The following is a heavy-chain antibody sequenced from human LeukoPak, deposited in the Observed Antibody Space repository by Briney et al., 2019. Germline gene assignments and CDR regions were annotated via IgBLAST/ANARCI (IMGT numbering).Heavy chain of an antibody. CDR2: INPNIGGT. V-gene: IGHV1-2*02. J-gene: IGHJ4*02. CDR3: ARERSSGWLVFDY. CDR1: GYTFTGEY. Sequence: ASVKLSCEASGYTFTGEYMHWVRQAPGQGLGWMGWINPNIGGTNYAQQFQGRVTMARDTSISTAYMELSSLRSDDTAVYYCARERSSGWLVFDYWGQGTLVTVSS. D-gene: IGHD6-19*01.